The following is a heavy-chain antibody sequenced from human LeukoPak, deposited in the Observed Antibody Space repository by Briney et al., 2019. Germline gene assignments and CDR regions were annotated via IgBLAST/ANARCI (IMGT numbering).Heavy chain of an antibody. Sequence: GESLKISCKGSGYSFTSYWIGWVRQMPGKGLEWMGIIYPGDSDTRYSPSFQGQVTISADKSINTAYLQWSSLKASDTAMYYCARQRSIYSSAWIFIDYWGQGTLVTVSS. CDR3: ARQRSIYSSAWIFIDY. D-gene: IGHD6-19*01. J-gene: IGHJ4*02. CDR1: GYSFTSYW. CDR2: IYPGDSDT. V-gene: IGHV5-51*01.